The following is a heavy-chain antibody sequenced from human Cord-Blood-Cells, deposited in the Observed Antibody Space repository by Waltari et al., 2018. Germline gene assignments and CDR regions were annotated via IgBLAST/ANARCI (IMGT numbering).Heavy chain of an antibody. D-gene: IGHD2-2*01. CDR1: AGTFSSYA. CDR2: IIPIFGTA. Sequence: QVQLVQSGAEVKKPGSSVKVSCKASAGTFSSYAISWVRQAPGQGLEWMGGIIPIFGTANYAQKFQGRVTITADESTSTAYMELSSLRSEDTAVYYCAGSYCSSTSCYFDYWGQGTLVTVSS. J-gene: IGHJ4*02. CDR3: AGSYCSSTSCYFDY. V-gene: IGHV1-69*01.